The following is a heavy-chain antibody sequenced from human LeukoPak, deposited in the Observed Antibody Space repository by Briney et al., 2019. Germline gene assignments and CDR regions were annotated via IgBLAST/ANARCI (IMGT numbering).Heavy chain of an antibody. J-gene: IGHJ4*02. CDR1: GGSISNSRYY. CDR3: ARRASDWLFDY. Sequence: PSETLSLTCAVSGGSISNSRYYWGWIRQTPGKGLEWIGTMHYSGSTYYNPYLKSRVTISVDTSKNQFSLKLSSVTAADTAVFYCARRASDWLFDYWVQGTLVTVSS. CDR2: MHYSGST. V-gene: IGHV4-39*01. D-gene: IGHD3-9*01.